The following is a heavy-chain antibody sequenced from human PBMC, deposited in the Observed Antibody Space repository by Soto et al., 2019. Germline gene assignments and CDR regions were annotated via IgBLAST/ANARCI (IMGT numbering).Heavy chain of an antibody. V-gene: IGHV4-34*01. Sequence: SETLSLTCAVYGGSFSGYYWSWIRQPPGKGLEGIGEINHSGSTNYNPSLKRRVTISVDTSKNQCALKLSTVTAADTAVYYCARGIAVAGPWGQGTLVTVS. CDR1: GGSFSGYY. CDR2: INHSGST. J-gene: IGHJ5*02. D-gene: IGHD6-19*01. CDR3: ARGIAVAGP.